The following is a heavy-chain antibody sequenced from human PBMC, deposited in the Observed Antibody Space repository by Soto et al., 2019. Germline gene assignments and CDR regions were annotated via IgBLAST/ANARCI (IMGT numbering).Heavy chain of an antibody. V-gene: IGHV1-8*01. D-gene: IGHD6-13*01. CDR1: GYTFTSYD. Sequence: QVQLVQSGAEVKKPGASVKVSCKASGYTFTSYDINWVRQATGQGLEWMGWMNPTSGNAGYAQRFQGRVTMTWNTSISTAYMDLSSLRSEDTAGYYCARSQRRTSAAGAGDYWGQGTLVTVSS. CDR3: ARSQRRTSAAGAGDY. J-gene: IGHJ4*02. CDR2: MNPTSGNA.